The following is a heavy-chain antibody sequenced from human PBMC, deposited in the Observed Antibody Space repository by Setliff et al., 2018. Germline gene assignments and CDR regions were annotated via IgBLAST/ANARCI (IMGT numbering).Heavy chain of an antibody. CDR1: GFGFTTFG. CDR3: AREGVDSRSSTDYHYYMDV. CDR2: INPSGGLT. Sequence: ASVKVSCKTSGFGFTTFGFSWVRQAPGQGLEWMGIINPSGGLTRYAQKFQGKVTMTRDTSTSTVYMELSSLRSEDTAVYYCAREGVDSRSSTDYHYYMDVWGKGTTVTVSS. D-gene: IGHD3-22*01. V-gene: IGHV1-46*01. J-gene: IGHJ6*03.